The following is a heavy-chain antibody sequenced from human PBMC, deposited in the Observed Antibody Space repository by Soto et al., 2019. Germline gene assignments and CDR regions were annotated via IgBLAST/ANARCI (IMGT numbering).Heavy chain of an antibody. D-gene: IGHD5-18*01. CDR2: ISGNGGST. J-gene: IGHJ3*02. Sequence: EAQLLESGGGLVQPGGSLRLSCAASGFTFSSYAMSWVRQTPGKGLEWVSGISGNGGSTDYADSMRGRFTISRDNSRNRLYLEMNSLRDEDTAFYYCAKGIGYNHGVREAFDIWGQGTVVSVSS. CDR1: GFTFSSYA. CDR3: AKGIGYNHGVREAFDI. V-gene: IGHV3-23*01.